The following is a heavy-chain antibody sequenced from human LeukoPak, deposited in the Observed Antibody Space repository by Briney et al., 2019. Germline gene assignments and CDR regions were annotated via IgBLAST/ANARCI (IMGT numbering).Heavy chain of an antibody. CDR3: AKADSSSWFSPFDY. J-gene: IGHJ4*02. CDR1: GFTFSDHA. Sequence: GGSLRLSCAASGFTFSDHAMTWVRRAPGKGLEWVSAIRGTGGDTFYADSVKGRFTISRDNSKNTLYLQMNSLRAEDTAVYYCAKADSSSWFSPFDYWGQGTLVTVSS. CDR2: IRGTGGDT. D-gene: IGHD6-13*01. V-gene: IGHV3-23*01.